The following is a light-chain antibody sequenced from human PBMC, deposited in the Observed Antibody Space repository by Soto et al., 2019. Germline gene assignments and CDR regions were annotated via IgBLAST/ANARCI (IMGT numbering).Light chain of an antibody. J-gene: IGLJ1*01. CDR1: SSDVGGYNY. Sequence: QSALTQPASVSGSPGQSITISCTGTSSDVGGYNYVSWYQQHPGKAPKLMIYDGSNRPSGVSNRFSGSKSGNTASLTISGLQAEDEADYYCSSYTSSSTLFGTGTKLTVL. CDR2: DGS. V-gene: IGLV2-14*01. CDR3: SSYTSSSTL.